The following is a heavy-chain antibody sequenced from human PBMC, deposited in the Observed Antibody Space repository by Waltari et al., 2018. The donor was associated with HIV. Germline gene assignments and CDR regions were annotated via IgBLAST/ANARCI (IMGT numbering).Heavy chain of an antibody. V-gene: IGHV3-23*01. CDR2: IAASYPNT. CDR1: GFTFSNYA. Sequence: EAPLLESGGGLVQPGGSLRVSCVGSGFTFSNYAMIWVRPAPGEGLEWVSAIAASYPNTYYSDSVRGRFTVSKDNSENSLHLQMNSLRAEDTALYYCARIYVSGAFDIWGQGTVVTVSS. D-gene: IGHD3-10*01. CDR3: ARIYVSGAFDI. J-gene: IGHJ3*02.